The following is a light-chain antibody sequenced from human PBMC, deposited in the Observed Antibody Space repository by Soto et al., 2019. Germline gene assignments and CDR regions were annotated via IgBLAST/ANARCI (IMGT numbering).Light chain of an antibody. J-gene: IGLJ2*01. CDR3: SSYAGSNVV. CDR1: SSDVGGYNY. Sequence: QSALTQPPSASGSPGQSVTISCTGTSSDVGGYNYVSWYQQHPGKAPKYMIYEVSKRPSGVPDRFSGSKSGNTASLNVSGLQAEDEADYYCSSYAGSNVVFGGGTKLTV. CDR2: EVS. V-gene: IGLV2-8*01.